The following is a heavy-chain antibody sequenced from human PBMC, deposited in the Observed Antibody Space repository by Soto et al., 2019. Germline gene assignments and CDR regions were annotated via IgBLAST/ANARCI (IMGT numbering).Heavy chain of an antibody. V-gene: IGHV4-4*02. CDR3: ARVRQGCSANNCYFDP. J-gene: IGHJ5*01. Sequence: PSETLSLTCTLSCGSVRAPDWWNWVRQSPDKGLEWIAEVHISGHSNYNPSLRSRVSVSIDSSKNQFYLNLNSVTAADTAIYYCARVRQGCSANNCYFDPWGQGTQVTVSS. CDR2: VHISGHS. CDR1: CGSVRAPDW. D-gene: IGHD1-1*01.